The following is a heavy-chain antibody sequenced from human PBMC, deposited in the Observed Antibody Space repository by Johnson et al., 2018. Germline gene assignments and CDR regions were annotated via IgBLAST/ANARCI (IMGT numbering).Heavy chain of an antibody. D-gene: IGHD5-18*01. Sequence: QVQLQESGPGLVKPSETLSLTCTVSGGSISSSSYYWGWIRQPPGKGLEWIGRIYYIGSTYYNPSLKSRVTISVDTSNNQFSLRLSSVTAADTAVYSCARVPLDTMGGYFYLWGRGTLFTVSS. J-gene: IGHJ2*01. CDR2: IYYIGST. CDR1: GGSISSSSYY. CDR3: ARVPLDTMGGYFYL. V-gene: IGHV4-39*07.